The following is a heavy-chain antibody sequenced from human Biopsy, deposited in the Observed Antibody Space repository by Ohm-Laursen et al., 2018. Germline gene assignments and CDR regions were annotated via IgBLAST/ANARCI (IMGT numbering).Heavy chain of an antibody. CDR3: ARVGAGAPSIDYFDY. J-gene: IGHJ4*02. CDR2: IYYSGST. D-gene: IGHD1-26*01. Sequence: SETLSLTCTVSGGSIGSFFWSWIRQPPGKGLEWIGYIYYSGSTNYNPSLMSRVTISVDRSKNQFSLELSSVTAADTAVYYCARVGAGAPSIDYFDYWGQGALVTVSS. CDR1: GGSIGSFF. V-gene: IGHV4-59*01.